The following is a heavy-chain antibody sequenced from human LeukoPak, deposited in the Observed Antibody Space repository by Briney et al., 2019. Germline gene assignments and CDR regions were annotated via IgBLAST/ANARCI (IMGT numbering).Heavy chain of an antibody. Sequence: PSETLSLTCTVSGGSISSGGYYWSWIRQHPGKGLEWIGYIYYSGSTYYNPSLKSRVTISVDRSKNQFSLKLSSVTAADTAVYYCARARGIQLWSPLHNWGQGTLVTVSS. V-gene: IGHV4-31*03. J-gene: IGHJ4*02. CDR1: GGSISSGGYY. CDR2: IYYSGST. D-gene: IGHD5-18*01. CDR3: ARARGIQLWSPLHN.